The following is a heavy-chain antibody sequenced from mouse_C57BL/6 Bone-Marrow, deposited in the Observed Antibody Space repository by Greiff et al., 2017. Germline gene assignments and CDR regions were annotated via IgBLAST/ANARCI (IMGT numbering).Heavy chain of an antibody. CDR2: INPNYGIT. Sequence: EVKLMESGPELVKPGASVKISCKASGYSFTDYNMNWVKQSNGKSLEWIGVINPNYGITSYTQKFKGKATLTVDQSSSTAYMQLNSLTSEDSAVYYCARSEDPWYFDVWGTGTTVTVTS. J-gene: IGHJ1*03. CDR1: GYSFTDYN. CDR3: ARSEDPWYFDV. V-gene: IGHV1-39*01.